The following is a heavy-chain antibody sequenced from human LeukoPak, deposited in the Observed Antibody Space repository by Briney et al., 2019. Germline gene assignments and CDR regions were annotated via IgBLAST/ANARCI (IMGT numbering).Heavy chain of an antibody. J-gene: IGHJ4*02. CDR2: LYISGST. CDR3: ARDLSGSLYFDY. D-gene: IGHD3-10*01. Sequence: SETLSLTCTVSGASISSYYYNWIRQTAGRGLEWIGRLYISGSTDYNPSLTSRVTISVDTSKNQFSLRLSSVTAADTAVYFCARDLSGSLYFDYWGQGVLVTVSS. V-gene: IGHV4-4*07. CDR1: GASISSYY.